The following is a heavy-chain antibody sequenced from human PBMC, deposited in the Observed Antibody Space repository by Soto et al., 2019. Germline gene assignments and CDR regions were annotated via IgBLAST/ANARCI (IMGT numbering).Heavy chain of an antibody. CDR3: AKGLRRLLRTQYYYGLDV. D-gene: IGHD3-16*01. CDR1: GFTFSPYA. Sequence: PGGSLRLSCAASGFTFSPYAMTWVRQAPGKGLEWVSSISGSGGNTNYADSVKGRFTVSRDNSKRTLSLQMNSLTEEDTATYYCAKGLRRLLRTQYYYGLDVWGRGTTVTVSS. V-gene: IGHV3-23*01. J-gene: IGHJ6*02. CDR2: ISGSGGNT.